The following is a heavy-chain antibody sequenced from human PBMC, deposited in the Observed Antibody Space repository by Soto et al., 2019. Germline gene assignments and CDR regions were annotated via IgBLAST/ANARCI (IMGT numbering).Heavy chain of an antibody. CDR2: MNPNSGNT. D-gene: IGHD1-7*01. J-gene: IGHJ3*02. Sequence: ASVKVSCKASGYTFTSYDINWERQATGQGLEWMGWMNPNSGNTGYAQKFQGRVTMTRNTSISTAYMELSSLRSEDTAVYYCARGKELGAGDAFDIWGQGTMVTVSS. CDR1: GYTFTSYD. V-gene: IGHV1-8*01. CDR3: ARGKELGAGDAFDI.